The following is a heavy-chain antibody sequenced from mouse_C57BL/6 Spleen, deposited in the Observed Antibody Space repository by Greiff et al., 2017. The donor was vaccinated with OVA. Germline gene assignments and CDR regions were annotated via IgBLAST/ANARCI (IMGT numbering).Heavy chain of an antibody. V-gene: IGHV3-3*01. D-gene: IGHD1-1*02. Sequence: EVKVVESGPSLVRPSQTLSLTCTVTGFSINSDCYWIWIRQLPGNKLEYIGYTFYSGITYYNHSLESRTYITRDTSKNQFSLKLSSVTTEDTATYYGARAGSYVDYAMDYWGQGTSVTVSS. CDR1: GFSINSDCY. CDR3: ARAGSYVDYAMDY. J-gene: IGHJ4*01. CDR2: TFYSGIT.